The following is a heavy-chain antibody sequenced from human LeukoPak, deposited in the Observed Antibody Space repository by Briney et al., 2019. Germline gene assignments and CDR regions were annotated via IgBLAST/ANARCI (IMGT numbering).Heavy chain of an antibody. CDR2: IWYDGSNK. J-gene: IGHJ1*01. CDR1: GFTFSSYG. V-gene: IGHV3-33*01. Sequence: GSLRLSCAASGFTFSSYGMHWVRQAPGKGLEWVAVIWYDGSNKYYADSVKGRFTISRDNSKNTLYLQMNSLRAEDTAVYYCARGGTSANFQHWGQGTLLTVSS. CDR3: ARGGTSANFQH.